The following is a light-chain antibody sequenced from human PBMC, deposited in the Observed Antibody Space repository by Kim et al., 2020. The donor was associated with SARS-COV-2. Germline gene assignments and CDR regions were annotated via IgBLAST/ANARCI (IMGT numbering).Light chain of an antibody. CDR2: DAP. CDR1: QAISTN. Sequence: ASVGDRVIITCRTSQAISTNLAWYQQKPGKGPRLLIYDAPTLRSGVPSRFTGSGSGTDFSLTISNLQPEDFATYYCQQFDSSFFTFGGGTKVDIK. V-gene: IGKV1-13*02. CDR3: QQFDSSFFT. J-gene: IGKJ4*01.